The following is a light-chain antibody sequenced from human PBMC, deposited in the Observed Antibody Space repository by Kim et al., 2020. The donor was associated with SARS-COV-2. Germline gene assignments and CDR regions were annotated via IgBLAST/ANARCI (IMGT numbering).Light chain of an antibody. CDR1: QSVSSSY. V-gene: IGKV3-20*01. J-gene: IGKJ2*01. Sequence: LYPGDRATLSCRASQSVSSSYLAWYQQKPGQAPRLLIYGASSRATGIPDRFSGSGSGTDFTLTISRLEPEDFAVYYCQQYGSSPRTFGQGTKLEIK. CDR2: GAS. CDR3: QQYGSSPRT.